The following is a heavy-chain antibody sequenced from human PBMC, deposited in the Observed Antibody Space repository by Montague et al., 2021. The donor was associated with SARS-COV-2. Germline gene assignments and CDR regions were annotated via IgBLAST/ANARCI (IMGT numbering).Heavy chain of an antibody. J-gene: IGHJ6*02. Sequence: CAISGDSVSSNSAAWNWIRQSPSSGLEWLGRTYYRFKWYNEYAVSVSSRITINPDTSKNQFSLQVNSVTPEDTAVYYCARGADRYYFYGMDVWGQGTTVTVSS. CDR1: GDSVSSNSAA. V-gene: IGHV6-1*01. CDR2: TYYRFKWYN. CDR3: ARGADRYYFYGMDV. D-gene: IGHD6-19*01.